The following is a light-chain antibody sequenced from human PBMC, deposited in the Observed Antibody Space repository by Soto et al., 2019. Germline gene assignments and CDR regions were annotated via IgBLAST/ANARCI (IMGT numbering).Light chain of an antibody. CDR2: DAS. Sequence: ETVMTQSPATLSVSPGERATLSCRASQSVSNKLAWYQQKPGQAPRLLIYDASIRATGIPARFSGSGSGTEFSLTISSLQSEDFAVYYCQQSNNWPPLTFGGGTRVEIK. CDR3: QQSNNWPPLT. CDR1: QSVSNK. V-gene: IGKV3D-15*01. J-gene: IGKJ4*01.